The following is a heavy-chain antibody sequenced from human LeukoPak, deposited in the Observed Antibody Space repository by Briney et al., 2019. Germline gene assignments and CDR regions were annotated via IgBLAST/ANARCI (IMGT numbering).Heavy chain of an antibody. D-gene: IGHD4-23*01. V-gene: IGHV4-30-4*01. Sequence: PSETLSLTCTVSGASITSDIFYWNWMRQSPGKGLEWIGAIHNSWGTSYNPSLESRLTISVDPSENKFFLKMTSVTDADTATYYCGKVGGNTNSWGQGTLVNVSS. CDR1: GASITSDIFY. J-gene: IGHJ4*02. CDR2: IHNSWGT. CDR3: GKVGGNTNS.